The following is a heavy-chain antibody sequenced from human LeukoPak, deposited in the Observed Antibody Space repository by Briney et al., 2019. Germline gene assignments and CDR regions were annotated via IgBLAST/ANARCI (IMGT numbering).Heavy chain of an antibody. V-gene: IGHV4-39*01. CDR2: IFYSGST. Sequence: SETLSLTCTVSGGSISSSSYYWGWIRQPPGKGLEWIGSIFYSGSTFYNPSLKSRVTISVDTSKKQFSLKLSSVTAADTAVFYCARQGSYSYGSGTYYNGHFDYWAQGILVTVSS. CDR1: GGSISSSSYY. CDR3: ARQGSYSYGSGTYYNGHFDY. J-gene: IGHJ4*02. D-gene: IGHD3-10*01.